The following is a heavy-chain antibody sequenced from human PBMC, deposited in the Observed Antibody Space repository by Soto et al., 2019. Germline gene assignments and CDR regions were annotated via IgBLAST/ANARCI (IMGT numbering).Heavy chain of an antibody. J-gene: IGHJ3*01. CDR2: ISFNGLSQ. Sequence: QEILVESGGGVVQSGTSLRLSCAASGFTFSSFAMHWVRQAPGKGLEWVSVISFNGLSQFYADSVRGRVTVSRDNSKNTLYLQLDSLTPDDTAVYSCARGGRGLRGAFDVWGQGTEVSVS. D-gene: IGHD3-16*01. CDR3: ARGGRGLRGAFDV. V-gene: IGHV3-30*04. CDR1: GFTFSSFA.